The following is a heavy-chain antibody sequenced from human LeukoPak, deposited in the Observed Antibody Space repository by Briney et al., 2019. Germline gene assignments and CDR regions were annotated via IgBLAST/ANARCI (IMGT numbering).Heavy chain of an antibody. D-gene: IGHD1-1*01. CDR2: ISYDGSNK. Sequence: PGGSLRLSCAASGFTFSSYAMHWVRQAPGKGLEWVAVISYDGSNKCYADSVKGRFTISRDNSKNTLYLQMNSLRAEDTAVYYCARAVRPQLDYWGQGTLVTVSS. V-gene: IGHV3-30-3*01. CDR3: ARAVRPQLDY. J-gene: IGHJ4*02. CDR1: GFTFSSYA.